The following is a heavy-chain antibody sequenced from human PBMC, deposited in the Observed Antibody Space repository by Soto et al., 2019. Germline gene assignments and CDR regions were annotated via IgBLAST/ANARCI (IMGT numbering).Heavy chain of an antibody. CDR2: IYSGGST. D-gene: IGHD5-18*01. CDR1: GFTVSSNY. J-gene: IGHJ4*02. CDR3: ARFSGYPNYYFDY. V-gene: IGHV3-53*01. Sequence: EVHLVASGGGLIQPGGSLRLSCTASGFTVSSNYMSWVRQAPGKGLEWVSVIYSGGSTYYADSVKGRFTISRDSSKNTLYLQMDSLRAEDTAVYYCARFSGYPNYYFDYWGQGTLCTVSS.